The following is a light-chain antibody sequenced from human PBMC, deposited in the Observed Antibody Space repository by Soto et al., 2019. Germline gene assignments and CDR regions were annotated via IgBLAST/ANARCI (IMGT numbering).Light chain of an antibody. J-gene: IGLJ3*02. CDR3: QSYDSSLSGWV. V-gene: IGLV1-40*01. Sequence: QSVLTQPPSVSGAPGQRVTISCTGISSNIGAGYDVHWYQQLPGTAPKLLISGNSNRPSGVPDRFSGSKSGTSASLAITGLQAEDEVDYYCQSYDSSLSGWVFGGGSKLTVL. CDR2: GNS. CDR1: SSNIGAGYD.